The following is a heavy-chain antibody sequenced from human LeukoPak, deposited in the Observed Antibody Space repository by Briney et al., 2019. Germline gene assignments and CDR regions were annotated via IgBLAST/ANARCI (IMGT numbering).Heavy chain of an antibody. CDR2: IYYSGST. J-gene: IGHJ4*02. CDR1: GGSISSYY. CDR3: ARGRLLYYFDY. V-gene: IGHV4-59*01. Sequence: SETLSLTCTVSGGSISSYYWSWLRQPPGKGLEGVGYIYYSGSTNYNPSLKSRVTISVDTTKNQLSLRLSSVTAADAAVYYCARGRLLYYFDYWGQGTLVTVSS.